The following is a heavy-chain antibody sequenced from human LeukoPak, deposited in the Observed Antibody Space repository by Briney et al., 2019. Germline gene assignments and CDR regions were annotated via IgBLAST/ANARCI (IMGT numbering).Heavy chain of an antibody. CDR1: GFTFSSYW. V-gene: IGHV3-7*05. CDR2: IKQDGSEK. Sequence: PGGSLRLSCAASGFTFSSYWMSWVRQAPGKGLEWVANIKQDGSEKYYVDSVKGRFTISRDNAKNSLYLQMNSLRAEDTAVFYCASGTTYGGSYQNFDHWGQGTLVTVPS. CDR3: ASGTTYGGSYQNFDH. J-gene: IGHJ4*02. D-gene: IGHD1-26*01.